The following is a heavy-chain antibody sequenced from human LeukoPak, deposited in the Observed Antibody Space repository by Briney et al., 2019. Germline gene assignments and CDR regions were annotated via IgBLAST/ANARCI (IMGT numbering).Heavy chain of an antibody. CDR1: GFTFSDYH. CDR2: ISSSSSYT. CDR3: ARDVTMVRGVINTYTN. V-gene: IGHV3-11*05. J-gene: IGHJ4*02. Sequence: GGSLRLSCAASGFTFSDYHMSWIRQAPGKGLEWVSYISSSSSYTNYADSVKGRFTISRDNAKNSLYLQMNSLRAEDTAVYYCARDVTMVRGVINTYTNWGQGTLVTVSS. D-gene: IGHD3-10*01.